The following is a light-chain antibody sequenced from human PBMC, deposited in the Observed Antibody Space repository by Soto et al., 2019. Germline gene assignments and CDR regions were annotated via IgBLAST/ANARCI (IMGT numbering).Light chain of an antibody. CDR3: QQHNSYPVT. CDR2: SAS. V-gene: IGKV1-9*01. CDR1: QGISSD. J-gene: IGKJ5*01. Sequence: IKLTQSPSSLSASVGDRVTITCRASQGISSDLAWYQQKPGKAPKLLIYSASTLQNGAPSRFSGSGSGTDFTLTISGLQPEDVATYYGQQHNSYPVTFGQVTRLEIK.